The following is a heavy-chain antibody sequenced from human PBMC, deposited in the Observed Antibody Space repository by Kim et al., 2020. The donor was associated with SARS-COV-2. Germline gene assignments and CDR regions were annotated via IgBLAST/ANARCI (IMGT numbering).Heavy chain of an antibody. CDR3: ARSEGPLNWFDP. CDR2: FYNSGST. CDR1: GGPVSSGSYY. V-gene: IGHV4-61*01. Sequence: SETLSLTCTVSGGPVSSGSYYWSWIRQPPGKGLEWIGYFYNSGSTNYNPSLKSRVTISVDTSKNQFSLKLSSVTAADTAVYYCARSEGPLNWFDPWGQGTLVTVSS. J-gene: IGHJ5*02.